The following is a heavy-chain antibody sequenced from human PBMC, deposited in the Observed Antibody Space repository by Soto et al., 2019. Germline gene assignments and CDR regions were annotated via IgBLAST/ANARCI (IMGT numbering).Heavy chain of an antibody. V-gene: IGHV1-3*04. CDR2: LNTANGNT. J-gene: IGHJ4*01. CDR1: GYIFTGYH. CDR3: ARDWRGALDY. D-gene: IGHD3-3*01. Sequence: ASVKVSCKASGYIFTGYHIHWVRQAPGQRPEWMGWLNTANGNTKYSKNFQDRVTITRNISATTAYMEVTNLTSEDTAVYYCARDWRGALDYWGQGALVTVSS.